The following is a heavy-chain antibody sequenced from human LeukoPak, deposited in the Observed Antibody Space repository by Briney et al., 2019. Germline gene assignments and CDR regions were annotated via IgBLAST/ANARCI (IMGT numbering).Heavy chain of an antibody. CDR2: IYSGGST. Sequence: PGGPPRLSCAASGFTVSSNYMSWVRQAPGKGLEWVSVIYSGGSTYYADSVKGRFTISRDNSKNTLYLQMNSLRAEDTAVYYCARDILGIAAAGPYGMDVLDVWGKGTTVTVSS. CDR1: GFTVSSNY. V-gene: IGHV3-53*01. CDR3: ARDILGIAAAGPYGMDVLDV. J-gene: IGHJ6*04. D-gene: IGHD6-13*01.